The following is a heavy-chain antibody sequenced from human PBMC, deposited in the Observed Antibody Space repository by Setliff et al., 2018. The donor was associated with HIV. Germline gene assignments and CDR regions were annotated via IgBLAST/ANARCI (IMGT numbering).Heavy chain of an antibody. V-gene: IGHV4-34*01. J-gene: IGHJ4*02. CDR2: INHSGST. D-gene: IGHD2-2*01. Sequence: SETLSLTCAVYGGSFSNYYWTWIRQPPGKGLEWLGEINHSGSTNYNPSLKSRVTISVDTSKNQFSLKLSSVIAADTAVYYCARQGAFCSGTSCYYFDYWGQGILVTVSS. CDR1: GGSFSNYY. CDR3: ARQGAFCSGTSCYYFDY.